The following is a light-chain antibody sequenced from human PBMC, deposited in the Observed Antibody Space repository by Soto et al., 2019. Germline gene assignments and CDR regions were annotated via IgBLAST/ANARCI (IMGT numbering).Light chain of an antibody. CDR3: SSYTITSVL. V-gene: IGLV2-14*03. J-gene: IGLJ2*01. CDR1: SSDVGSYNY. Sequence: QSALTQPASVSGSPGQSITIACTGTSSDVGSYNYVSWYQQHPGKAPKLIIHNVSNRPSGITNRFSGSKSGNTASLTISGLQAEDEADYYCSSYTITSVLFGGGTKLTVL. CDR2: NVS.